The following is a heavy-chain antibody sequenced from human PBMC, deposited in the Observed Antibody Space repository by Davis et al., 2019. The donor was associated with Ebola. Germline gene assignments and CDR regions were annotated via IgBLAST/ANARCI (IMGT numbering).Heavy chain of an antibody. D-gene: IGHD3-9*01. J-gene: IGHJ6*03. CDR3: AKEADDFLTGYYNVNYYYHYMDV. Sequence: GESLKISCAASRFTFSRYAMSWVRQAPGKGLEWVSVISGSGGSTSYADSAQGRFTISRDNSKNTLYLQMNSLGAEDTAVYYCAKEADDFLTGYYNVNYYYHYMDVWGKGTTVTVSS. CDR1: RFTFSRYA. CDR2: ISGSGGST. V-gene: IGHV3-23*01.